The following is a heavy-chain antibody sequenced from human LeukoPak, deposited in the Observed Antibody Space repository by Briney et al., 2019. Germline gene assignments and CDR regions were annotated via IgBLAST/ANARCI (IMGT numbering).Heavy chain of an antibody. CDR1: GGSITSSKYF. CDR2: ISYSGST. V-gene: IGHV4-39*07. CDR3: AGLGVMVLVYQFEY. Sequence: SETLSLTCAVSGGSITSSKYFWGWIRQPPGKELELIGIISYSGSTDYNPFLKSRVTISTDTSTNQFSLKLTSVTAADTAVYYCAGLGVMVLVYQFEYWGRGTPVTVSS. J-gene: IGHJ4*02. D-gene: IGHD2-8*01.